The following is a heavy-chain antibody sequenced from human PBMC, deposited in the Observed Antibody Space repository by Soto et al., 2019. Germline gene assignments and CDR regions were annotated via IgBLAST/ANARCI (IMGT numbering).Heavy chain of an antibody. CDR1: GGSISNRNYY. J-gene: IGHJ4*02. Sequence: QLQLQESGPGLVKPSETLSLTCTVSGGSISNRNYYWGWIRQPPGKGLEWIGRIYYSGSGSTYYNPTLRSCATFLLAPSKNYFSLKLSPVTVADAALYYCARKRDAVASTPPDDWGQGNLVT. D-gene: IGHD6-19*01. CDR2: IYYSGSGST. V-gene: IGHV4-39*01. CDR3: ARKRDAVASTPPDD.